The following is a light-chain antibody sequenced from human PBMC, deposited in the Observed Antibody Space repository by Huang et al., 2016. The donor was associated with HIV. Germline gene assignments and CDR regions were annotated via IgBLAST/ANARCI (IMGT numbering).Light chain of an antibody. CDR2: DAS. CDR3: QQFDNLPWYT. J-gene: IGKJ2*01. Sequence: DIQMTQSPSSLAASVGDIVTITCQASQDINNYLKWYQQKPGKAPKLLIYDASNLETGVPSRFSGSGSGTDFTFTISSLQPEDIATYYCQQFDNLPWYTFGQGTKLEIK. V-gene: IGKV1-33*01. CDR1: QDINNY.